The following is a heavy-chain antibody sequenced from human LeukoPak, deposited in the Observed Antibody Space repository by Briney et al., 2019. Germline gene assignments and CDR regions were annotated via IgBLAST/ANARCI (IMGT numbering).Heavy chain of an antibody. Sequence: EPSETLSLTCAVSGGSISSSNWWSWVRQPPGKGLEWIGEIYHSGSTNYNPSLKSRVTISVDTSKNQFSLKLSSVTAADTAVYYCARGAEVPAAPDFFDYWGQGTLVTVSS. CDR3: ARGAEVPAAPDFFDY. CDR1: GGSISSSNW. V-gene: IGHV4-4*02. D-gene: IGHD2-2*01. CDR2: IYHSGST. J-gene: IGHJ4*02.